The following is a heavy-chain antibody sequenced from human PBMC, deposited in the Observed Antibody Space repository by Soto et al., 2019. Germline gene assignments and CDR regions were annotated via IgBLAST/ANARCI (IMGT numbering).Heavy chain of an antibody. CDR1: GYTFTSYY. CDR2: MNPNSGNT. V-gene: IGHV1-8*02. J-gene: IGHJ4*02. Sequence: GASVKVSCKASGYTFTSYYMHWVRQATGQGLEWMGWMNPNSGNTGYAQKFQGRVTMTRNTSISTAYMELSSLRSEDTAVYYCARRSGITIFGVVIMYYFDYWGQGTLVTVSS. CDR3: ARRSGITIFGVVIMYYFDY. D-gene: IGHD3-3*01.